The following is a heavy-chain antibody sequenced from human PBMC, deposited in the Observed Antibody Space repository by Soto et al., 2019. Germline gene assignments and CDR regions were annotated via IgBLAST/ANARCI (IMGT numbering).Heavy chain of an antibody. J-gene: IGHJ6*02. CDR1: GGSISSGGYY. CDR3: ARDFGCGGGNCYSIRFSELFGMDV. V-gene: IGHV4-31*03. CDR2: IYYSDYT. D-gene: IGHD2-15*01. Sequence: QVQLQESGPGLVKPSQTLSLTSTVSGGSISSGGYYWSWIRQHPGKGLEWIGYIYYSDYTYYNPSLRSRVTISVDTSRNQFSLKLSSVTAADTAVYYCARDFGCGGGNCYSIRFSELFGMDVWGQGTTVTVSS.